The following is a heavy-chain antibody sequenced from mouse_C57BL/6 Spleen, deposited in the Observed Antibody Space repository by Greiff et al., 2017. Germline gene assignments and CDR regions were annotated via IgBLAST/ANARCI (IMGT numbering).Heavy chain of an antibody. V-gene: IGHV1-52*01. CDR3: ARDSSGLFDY. J-gene: IGHJ2*01. CDR2: IDPSDSET. D-gene: IGHD3-2*02. CDR1: GYTFTSYW. Sequence: QVHVKQPGAELVRPGSSVKLSCKASGYTFTSYWMHWVKQRPIQGLEWIGNIDPSDSETHYNQKFKDKATLTVDKSSSTAYMQLSSLTSEDSAVYYCARDSSGLFDYWGQGTTLTVSS.